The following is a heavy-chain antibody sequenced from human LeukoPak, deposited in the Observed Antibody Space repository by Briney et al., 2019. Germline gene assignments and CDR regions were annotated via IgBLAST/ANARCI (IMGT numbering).Heavy chain of an antibody. CDR1: GFTFSSCA. Sequence: PGGSLRLYCAASGFTFSSCAMHWVRQAPGKGLEYVSGINSNGDSTFYANSVKGRFTSSRDNSRNTMFLQMGSLRAEDMAVYFCARDDGYSIDFWGQGTLVAVSS. CDR2: INSNGDST. V-gene: IGHV3-64*01. CDR3: ARDDGYSIDF. D-gene: IGHD5-24*01. J-gene: IGHJ4*02.